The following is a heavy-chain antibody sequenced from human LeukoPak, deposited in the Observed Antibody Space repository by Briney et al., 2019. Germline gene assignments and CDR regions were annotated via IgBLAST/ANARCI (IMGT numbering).Heavy chain of an antibody. V-gene: IGHV3-23*01. D-gene: IGHD2-15*01. Sequence: GESLKISCAASGFTFSSYAMSWVRQAPGKGLEWVSAISGSGGSTYYADSVKGRFTISRDNSKNTLYLQINSLRAEDTAVYYCAKASPSYCSGGSCYPGRAFDIWGQGTMVTVSS. CDR2: ISGSGGST. CDR1: GFTFSSYA. CDR3: AKASPSYCSGGSCYPGRAFDI. J-gene: IGHJ3*02.